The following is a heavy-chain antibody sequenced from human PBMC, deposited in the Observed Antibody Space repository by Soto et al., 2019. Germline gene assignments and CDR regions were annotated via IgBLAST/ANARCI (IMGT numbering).Heavy chain of an antibody. CDR2: INPSGGST. CDR1: GYTFTSYY. D-gene: IGHD4-17*01. V-gene: IGHV1-46*01. J-gene: IGHJ4*02. Sequence: ASVKVSCKASGYTFTSYYMHWVRQAPGQGLEWMGIINPSGGSTSYAQKFQGRVTMTRDTSTSTVYMELSSLRSEDTAVDYCARARGYGVTSGDFGSWGKGPLVTAS. CDR3: ARARGYGVTSGDFGS.